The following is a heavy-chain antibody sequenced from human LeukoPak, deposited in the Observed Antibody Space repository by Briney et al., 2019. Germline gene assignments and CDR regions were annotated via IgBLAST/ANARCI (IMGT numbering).Heavy chain of an antibody. V-gene: IGHV3-33*01. J-gene: IGHJ4*02. CDR3: ARVIFQSPESYYFDY. D-gene: IGHD1-14*01. CDR2: LWYDGSNE. CDR1: GFTFSSYA. Sequence: PGGSLRLSCVTSGFTFSSYAMHWVRQAPSKGLEWVALLWYDGSNEYYADSVKGRFTISRDNSKNTLSLQMNSLRAEDTAVYYCARVIFQSPESYYFDYWGQGTLVTVSS.